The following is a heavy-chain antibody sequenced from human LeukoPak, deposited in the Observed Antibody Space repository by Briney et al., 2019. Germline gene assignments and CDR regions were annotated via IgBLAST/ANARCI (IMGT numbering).Heavy chain of an antibody. D-gene: IGHD3-10*01. J-gene: IGHJ3*02. V-gene: IGHV4-4*07. CDR3: ARALSGAFDI. CDR1: GGSIRSYY. Sequence: SETLSLICTVSGGSIRSYYWSWIRQPAGKGLEWIGHIYTSGSTIYNPSLKSRVTISVDTSKNQFSLKLSSVTAADTAVYYCARALSGAFDIWGQGTMVTVSS. CDR2: IYTSGST.